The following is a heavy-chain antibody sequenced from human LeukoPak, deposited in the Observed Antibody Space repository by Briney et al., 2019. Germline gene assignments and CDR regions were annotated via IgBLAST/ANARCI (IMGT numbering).Heavy chain of an antibody. CDR1: GFTFSSYA. CDR3: ARDPGWPHYFDY. J-gene: IGHJ4*02. CDR2: ISYDGSNK. D-gene: IGHD6-19*01. V-gene: IGHV3-30-3*01. Sequence: PGRSLRLSCAASGFTFSSYAMHWVRQAPGKGLEWVAVISYDGSNKYYADSVKGRFTISRDNSKNTLYLQMNSLRAEDTAVYYCARDPGWPHYFDYWGQGTLVTVSS.